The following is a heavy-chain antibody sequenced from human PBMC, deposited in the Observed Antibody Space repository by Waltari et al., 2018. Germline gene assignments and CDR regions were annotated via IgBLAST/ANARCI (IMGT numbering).Heavy chain of an antibody. V-gene: IGHV3-23*01. D-gene: IGHD3-22*01. CDR3: ARHLYSIDYLELAK. Sequence: DEHLLESGGGLAQPGGSLRLSCAASGFNFISYAMSWVRQAPGKGVEWVAGISESSVFTKYADHVKGRLTVSRDNSKNTVFLHLNSLRAEDTAFYYCARHLYSIDYLELAKWGQGTLVTVSS. J-gene: IGHJ4*02. CDR1: GFNFISYA. CDR2: ISESSVFT.